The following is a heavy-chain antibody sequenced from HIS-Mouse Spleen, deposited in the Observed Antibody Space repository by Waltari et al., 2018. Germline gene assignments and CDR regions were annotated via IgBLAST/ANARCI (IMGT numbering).Heavy chain of an antibody. Sequence: QLQLQESGPGLVKPSETLSLTCTVSGGSISSSSYYWGWIRQPPGKGLAWIGRIYYSGSPTSNPSLKSRVTISVDTSKNQFSLKLSSVTAADTAVYYCAREIPYSSSWYDWYFDLWGRGTLVTVSS. D-gene: IGHD6-13*01. CDR3: AREIPYSSSWYDWYFDL. CDR2: IYYSGSP. V-gene: IGHV4-39*07. J-gene: IGHJ2*01. CDR1: GGSISSSSYY.